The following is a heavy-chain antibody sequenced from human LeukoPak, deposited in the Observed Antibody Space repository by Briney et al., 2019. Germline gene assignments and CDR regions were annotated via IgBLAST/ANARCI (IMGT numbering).Heavy chain of an antibody. D-gene: IGHD3-16*02. CDR2: INHSGST. J-gene: IGHJ4*02. V-gene: IGHV4-34*01. CDR3: ARGRGNYVWGSYRPNNSFDY. Sequence: SETLSLTCAVYGGSFSGYYWSWIRQPPGKGLEWIGEINHSGSTNYNPSLKSRVTISVDTSKNQFSLKLSSVTAADTAVYYCARGRGNYVWGSYRPNNSFDYWGQGTLVTVSS. CDR1: GGSFSGYY.